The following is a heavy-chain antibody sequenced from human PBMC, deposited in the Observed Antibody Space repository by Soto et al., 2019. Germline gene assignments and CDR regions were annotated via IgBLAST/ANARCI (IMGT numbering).Heavy chain of an antibody. D-gene: IGHD1-26*01. V-gene: IGHV3-23*01. CDR2: ISGSGGST. CDR1: GFTFSSYA. CDR3: AKDHIVGATQSQLSHYYYYGMDV. Sequence: GGSLRLSCAASGFTFSSYAMSWVRQAPGKGLEWVSAISGSGGSTYYADSVKGRFTISRDNSKNTLYLQMNSLRAEDTAVYYCAKDHIVGATQSQLSHYYYYGMDVWGQGTTVTVSS. J-gene: IGHJ6*02.